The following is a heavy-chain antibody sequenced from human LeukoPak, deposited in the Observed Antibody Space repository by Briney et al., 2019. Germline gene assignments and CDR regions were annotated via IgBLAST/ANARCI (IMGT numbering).Heavy chain of an antibody. Sequence: SGPTLVKPTQTLTLTCTFSGFSLSTSGMCVSWIRQPPGKALEGLALIDWDDDKYYSTSLKTRLTISKDTSKTQVVLTMTNMDPVATATYYCARAITSYYDSSGKPEYYFDSWGQGTLVTVSS. V-gene: IGHV2-70*01. CDR1: GFSLSTSGMC. J-gene: IGHJ4*02. CDR3: ARAITSYYDSSGKPEYYFDS. D-gene: IGHD3-22*01. CDR2: IDWDDDK.